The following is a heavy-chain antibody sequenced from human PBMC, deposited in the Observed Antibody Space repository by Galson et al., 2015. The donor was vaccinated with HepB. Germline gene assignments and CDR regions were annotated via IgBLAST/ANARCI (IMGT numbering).Heavy chain of an antibody. D-gene: IGHD3-3*01. V-gene: IGHV1-18*01. CDR2: ISAYNGNT. J-gene: IGHJ5*02. CDR3: ARDLDARITIFGVAYKENWFDP. CDR1: GYTFTSYG. Sequence: SVKVSCKASGYTFTSYGISWVRQAPGQGLEWMGWISAYNGNTNYAQKLQGRVTMTTDTSTSTAYMELRSLRSDDTAVYYCARDLDARITIFGVAYKENWFDPWGQGTLVTVSS.